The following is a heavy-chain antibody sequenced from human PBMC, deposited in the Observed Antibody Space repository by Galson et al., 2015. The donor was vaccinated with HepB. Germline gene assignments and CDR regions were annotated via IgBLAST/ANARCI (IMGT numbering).Heavy chain of an antibody. CDR2: ISGSGGST. CDR3: AKGLEGCSGGSCSSNWFDP. V-gene: IGHV3-23*01. CDR1: GFTFSSYA. D-gene: IGHD2-15*01. J-gene: IGHJ5*02. Sequence: SLRLSCAASGFTFSSYAMSWVRQAPGKGLEWVSAISGSGGSTYYADSVKGRFTISRDNSKNTRYLQMNSLRAEDTAVYYCAKGLEGCSGGSCSSNWFDPWGQGTLVTVSS.